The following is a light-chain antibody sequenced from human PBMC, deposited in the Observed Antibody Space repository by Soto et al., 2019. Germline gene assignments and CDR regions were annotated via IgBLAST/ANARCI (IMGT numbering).Light chain of an antibody. CDR1: HTVVNDY. Sequence: VLTQSPSTVSLSPGERATLSCWASHTVVNDYLAWNQQRPDQAPRLLLYGVTNRASGVPDRFSGSESGTDFTLTISRLEPKDYAVYYSQHSHKFAQGTKLEIK. V-gene: IGKV3-20*01. CDR3: QHSHK. J-gene: IGKJ2*01. CDR2: GVT.